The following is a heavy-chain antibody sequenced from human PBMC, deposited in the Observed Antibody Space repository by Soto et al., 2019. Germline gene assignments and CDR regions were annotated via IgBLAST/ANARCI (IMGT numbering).Heavy chain of an antibody. J-gene: IGHJ4*02. CDR1: GYSISSGYY. CDR2: IYHSGST. Sequence: TSETLSLTCAVSGYSISSGYYWGWIRQPPGKGLEWVGIIYHSGSTYYNPSLKSRVTISVETSKNQFSLKLSSVTAADTAVYYCASGTYYLGYWGQGTLVTVSS. CDR3: ASGTYYLGY. V-gene: IGHV4-38-2*01. D-gene: IGHD1-26*01.